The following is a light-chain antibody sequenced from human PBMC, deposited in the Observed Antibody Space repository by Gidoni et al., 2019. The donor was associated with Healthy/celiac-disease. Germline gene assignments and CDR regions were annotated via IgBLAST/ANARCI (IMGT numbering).Light chain of an antibody. CDR2: LGS. V-gene: IGKV2-28*01. J-gene: IGKJ4*01. CDR1: QSLLHSNGYNY. CDR3: MQDLQTPLT. Sequence: DILMTHSPLSLPVTTGELASISCRSSQSLLHSNGYNYLDWYLQKPGQSPQLLIYLGSNRASGVPDRFSGSGSGTDFTLKISRVEAEDVGVYYCMQDLQTPLTFGGGTKVEIK.